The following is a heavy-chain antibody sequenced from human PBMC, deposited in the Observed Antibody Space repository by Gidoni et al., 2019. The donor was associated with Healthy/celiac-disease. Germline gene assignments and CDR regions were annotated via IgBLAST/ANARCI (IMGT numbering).Heavy chain of an antibody. CDR2: ISSSGSTI. D-gene: IGHD3-3*01. CDR1: GFTFSSYE. V-gene: IGHV3-48*03. Sequence: EVQLVESGGGLVQPGGSLRLSCAASGFTFSSYEMNWVRQAPGKGLEWVSYISSSGSTIYYADSVKGRFTISRDNAKNSLYLQMNSLRAEDTAVYYCARAGYDFWSGVDYWGQGTLVTVSS. J-gene: IGHJ4*02. CDR3: ARAGYDFWSGVDY.